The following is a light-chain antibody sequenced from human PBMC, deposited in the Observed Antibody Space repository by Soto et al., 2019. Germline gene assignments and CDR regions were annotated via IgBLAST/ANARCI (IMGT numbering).Light chain of an antibody. J-gene: IGKJ1*01. CDR1: QYISTN. Sequence: EIVMTQSPATLSVSPGESATLSCRASQYISTNLAWYQQRPGQAPRLLIYGASTRATGIPVRFSGSGSGTEFTLTISSLQSEDFVVYHCQQYNIWPWTFGQGTKVEI. CDR2: GAS. CDR3: QQYNIWPWT. V-gene: IGKV3-15*01.